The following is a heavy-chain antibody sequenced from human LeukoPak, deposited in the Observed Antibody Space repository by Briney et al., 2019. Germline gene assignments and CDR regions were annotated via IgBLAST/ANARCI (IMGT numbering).Heavy chain of an antibody. J-gene: IGHJ3*02. D-gene: IGHD7-27*01. V-gene: IGHV3-53*01. CDR1: EFSVGSNY. CDR3: ARDLGTNDAFDI. Sequence: GGSLRLSCAASEFSVGSNYMTWVRQAPGKGLEWVSIIYTGGSTYYAHSVKGRFTISRDNSKNTVYLQMNSLRAEDTAVYFCARDLGTNDAFDIWGQGTMLTVSS. CDR2: IYTGGST.